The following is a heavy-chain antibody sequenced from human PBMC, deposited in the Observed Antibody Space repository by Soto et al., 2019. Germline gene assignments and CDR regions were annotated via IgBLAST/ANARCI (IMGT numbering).Heavy chain of an antibody. V-gene: IGHV3-33*01. Sequence: GGSLRLSCAASGFTFSSYGMHWVRQAPGKGLEWVAVIWYDGSNKYYADSVKGRFTISRDNSKNTLYLQMNSLRAEDTAVYYCARAGPTPYYDFWSGYKGGLDYWGQGTLVTV. CDR2: IWYDGSNK. CDR1: GFTFSSYG. CDR3: ARAGPTPYYDFWSGYKGGLDY. D-gene: IGHD3-3*01. J-gene: IGHJ4*02.